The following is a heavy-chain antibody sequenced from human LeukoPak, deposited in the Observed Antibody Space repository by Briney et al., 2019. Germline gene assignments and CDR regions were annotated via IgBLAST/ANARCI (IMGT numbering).Heavy chain of an antibody. CDR3: TTVQFARTMSLDY. J-gene: IGHJ4*02. CDR2: TKSNSDGGTT. D-gene: IGHD3-10*01. Sequence: PGGSLRLSCGASGFSFSGAWMSWVRQAPGKGLEWVGRTKSNSDGGTTDSAAPVKGRFTISRDDSKNTLFLQMNRLRTEDTAVYYCTTVQFARTMSLDYWGQGALVTVSS. CDR1: GFSFSGAW. V-gene: IGHV3-15*01.